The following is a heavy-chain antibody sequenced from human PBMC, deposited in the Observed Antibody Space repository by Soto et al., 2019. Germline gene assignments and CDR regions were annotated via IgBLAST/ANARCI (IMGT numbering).Heavy chain of an antibody. V-gene: IGHV1-69*02. CDR3: ARDRDNSNWPNFDS. Sequence: QVQLVQSGSEVKKPGSSVRVSCKTSGDTFSIYTISWVRQAPGQGLEWMGRVLPFLDITSYSQRFQGRVTIXAXRAXTTDYMELTSLRSEDTAVYYCARDRDNSNWPNFDSWGQGTLVTVSS. J-gene: IGHJ4*02. D-gene: IGHD6-13*01. CDR2: VLPFLDIT. CDR1: GDTFSIYT.